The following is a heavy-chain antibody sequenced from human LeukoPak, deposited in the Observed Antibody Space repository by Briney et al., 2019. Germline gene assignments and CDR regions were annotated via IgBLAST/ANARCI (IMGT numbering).Heavy chain of an antibody. V-gene: IGHV3-7*05. CDR3: ARDRGYAMDV. Sequence: PGGSLRLSCAASGFTFSTYWMSWVRQAPGKGLEWVANIKEDGSETHYVESVKGRFTISRDNAKKSLYLQMNSLRAEDTAVYYCARDRGYAMDVWGQGTTVTVSS. D-gene: IGHD1-1*01. CDR1: GFTFSTYW. CDR2: IKEDGSET. J-gene: IGHJ6*02.